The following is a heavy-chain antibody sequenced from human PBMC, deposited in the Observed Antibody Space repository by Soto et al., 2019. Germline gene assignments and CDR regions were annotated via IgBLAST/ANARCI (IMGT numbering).Heavy chain of an antibody. Sequence: QVQLVQSGAEVKKPGASVKVSCKASGYTFTSYAMHWVRQAPGQRLEWMGWINAGNGNTKYSQKFQGRVTITRDTSASTAYMELSSLRSEDTAVYYCARPRIAVGSEYYYYYYMDVWGKGTTVTVSS. CDR3: ARPRIAVGSEYYYYYYMDV. CDR2: INAGNGNT. CDR1: GYTFTSYA. D-gene: IGHD6-19*01. J-gene: IGHJ6*03. V-gene: IGHV1-3*01.